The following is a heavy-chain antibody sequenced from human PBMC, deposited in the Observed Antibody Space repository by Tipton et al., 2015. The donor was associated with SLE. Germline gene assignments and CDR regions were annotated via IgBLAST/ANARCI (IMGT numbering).Heavy chain of an antibody. D-gene: IGHD3-3*01. CDR1: GGSISSYY. V-gene: IGHV4-59*01. J-gene: IGHJ5*02. Sequence: TLSLTCTVSGGSISSYYWSWIRQPPGKGLEYIGYIYYSGSTNYNPSLKSRVTISVDTSKNQLSLKLTSVTAADTAVYYCARLEDPFGIFGVPKGWFDPWGQGTLVTVSS. CDR2: IYYSGST. CDR3: ARLEDPFGIFGVPKGWFDP.